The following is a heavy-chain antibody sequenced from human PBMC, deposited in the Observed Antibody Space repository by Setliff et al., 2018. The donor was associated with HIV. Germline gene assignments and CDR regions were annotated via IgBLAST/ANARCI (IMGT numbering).Heavy chain of an antibody. D-gene: IGHD3-22*01. CDR1: GYTFTGYY. J-gene: IGHJ5*02. Sequence: ASVKVSCKASGYTFTGYYMHWVRQAPGQGLEWMGWINPNSGGTNYAQKFQGRVTMTRDTSISTAYMELSRLRSDDTAVYYCARERPGDHYESTGYQLADWFDPWGQGTLVTVSS. CDR2: INPNSGGT. CDR3: ARERPGDHYESTGYQLADWFDP. V-gene: IGHV1-2*02.